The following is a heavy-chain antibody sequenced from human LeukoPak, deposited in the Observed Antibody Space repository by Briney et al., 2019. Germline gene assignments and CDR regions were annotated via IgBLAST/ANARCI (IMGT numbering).Heavy chain of an antibody. CDR3: ARELLGAPTPGAY. J-gene: IGHJ4*02. D-gene: IGHD7-27*01. CDR1: TVSGSSGNW. V-gene: IGHV4-4*02. CDR2: VHKTGKT. Sequence: ASETLSLTCALSTVSGSSGNWWSWVRQPPGMGLEWIGEVHKTGKTNYNPSLKTRVTISIDASKNQLSLELTSVTAADAAVYYCARELLGAPTPGAYWGQGTRVTVSS.